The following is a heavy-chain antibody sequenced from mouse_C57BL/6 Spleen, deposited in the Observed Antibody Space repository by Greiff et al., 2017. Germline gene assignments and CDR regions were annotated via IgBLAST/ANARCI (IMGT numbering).Heavy chain of an antibody. CDR2: INPNNGGT. D-gene: IGHD1-1*01. J-gene: IGHJ2*01. Sequence: EVQLQQSGPELVKPGASVKIPCKASGYTFTDYNMDWVKQSHGKSLEWIGDINPNNGGTIYNQKFKGKATLTVDKSSSTAYMELRSLTSEDTAVYYCARSRSGSSSYYFDYWGQGTTLTVSS. CDR3: ARSRSGSSSYYFDY. CDR1: GYTFTDYN. V-gene: IGHV1-18*01.